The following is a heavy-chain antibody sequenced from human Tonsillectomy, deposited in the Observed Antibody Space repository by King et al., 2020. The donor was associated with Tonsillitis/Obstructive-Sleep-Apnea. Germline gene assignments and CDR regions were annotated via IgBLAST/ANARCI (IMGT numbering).Heavy chain of an antibody. V-gene: IGHV3-23*04. J-gene: IGHJ4*02. CDR2: ISGSGGST. CDR3: AKKGRRGITIFGVVIPRFDY. CDR1: GFTFSSYA. Sequence: VQLVQSGGGLVQPGGSLRLSCAASGFTFSSYAMSWVRQAPGKGLEWVSAISGSGGSTYYADSVKGRFTISRDTSKNTLYLQMNSLRAEDTAVYYCAKKGRRGITIFGVVIPRFDYWGQGPLVTVSS. D-gene: IGHD3-3*01.